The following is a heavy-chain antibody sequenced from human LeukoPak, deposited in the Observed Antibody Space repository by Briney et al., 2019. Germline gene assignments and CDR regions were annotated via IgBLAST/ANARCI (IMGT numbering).Heavy chain of an antibody. D-gene: IGHD4-17*01. J-gene: IGHJ4*02. CDR3: ARKQLLDNYGDF. CDR1: GYTFTGYY. Sequence: ASVKVSCKASGYTFTGYYIHWVRQAPGQGLEWMGWINPNSGGTNYAQKFQDRVTMTRDTSISTAYMELSRLRSDDTAVYYCARKQLLDNYGDFRGQGTLVTVSS. CDR2: INPNSGGT. V-gene: IGHV1-2*02.